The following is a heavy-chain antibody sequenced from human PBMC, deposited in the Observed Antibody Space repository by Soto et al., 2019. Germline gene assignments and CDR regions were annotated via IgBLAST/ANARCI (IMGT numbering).Heavy chain of an antibody. V-gene: IGHV4-34*01. J-gene: IGHJ6*02. Sequence: PSETLSLTCAVCGGSFSGYYWSWIRQPPGKGLEWIGEINHSGSTNYNPSLKSRVTISVDTSKNQFSLKLSSVTAADTAVYYCARARVTMVRGVIPARYYGMDVWGQGTTVT. D-gene: IGHD3-10*01. CDR3: ARARVTMVRGVIPARYYGMDV. CDR1: GGSFSGYY. CDR2: INHSGST.